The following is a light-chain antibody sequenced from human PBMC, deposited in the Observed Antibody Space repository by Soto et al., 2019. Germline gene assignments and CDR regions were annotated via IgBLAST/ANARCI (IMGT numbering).Light chain of an antibody. J-gene: IGKJ5*01. Sequence: DLQMTQSPSSLSASVGDRVTITCQASQDMSNEVNWYQQKPGKVPKLLIYDASNLETGVPSRFSGSGSGTDFTFTISLLQPEDIATYYCPQYDNLPITFGQGTRLEIK. CDR3: PQYDNLPIT. CDR1: QDMSNE. V-gene: IGKV1-33*01. CDR2: DAS.